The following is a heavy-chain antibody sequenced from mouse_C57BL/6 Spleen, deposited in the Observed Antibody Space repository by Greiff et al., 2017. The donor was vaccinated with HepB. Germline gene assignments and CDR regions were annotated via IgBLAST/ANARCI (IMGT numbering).Heavy chain of an antibody. J-gene: IGHJ1*03. CDR1: GFTFSSYA. D-gene: IGHD2-1*01. Sequence: EVKLQESGGGLVKPGGSLKLSCAASGFTFSSYAMSWVRQTPEKRLEWVATISDGGSYTYYPDNVKGRFTISRDNAKNNLYLQMSHLKSEDTAMYYCARPIYYGNSWYFDVWGTGTTVTVSS. CDR3: ARPIYYGNSWYFDV. V-gene: IGHV5-4*03. CDR2: ISDGGSYT.